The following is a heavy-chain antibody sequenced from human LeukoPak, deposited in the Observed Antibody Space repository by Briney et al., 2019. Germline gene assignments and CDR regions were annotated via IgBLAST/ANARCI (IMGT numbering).Heavy chain of an antibody. D-gene: IGHD1-1*01. CDR2: IYQSEST. CDR3: TRAYNNHAGDF. CDR1: GGSMTSYY. Sequence: PSETLSLTCTVSGGSMTSYYWTWIRQSPGKGLEWIGYIYQSESTSYNSSLRSRVTISVDTSKNQFSLKLRSVTAADTAVYYCTRAYNNHAGDFWGQGTLVTVSS. J-gene: IGHJ4*02. V-gene: IGHV4-59*01.